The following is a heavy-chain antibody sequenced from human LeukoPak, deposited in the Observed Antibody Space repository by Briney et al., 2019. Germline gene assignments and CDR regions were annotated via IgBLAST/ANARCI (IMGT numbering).Heavy chain of an antibody. D-gene: IGHD3-9*01. CDR1: GGTFSSYA. Sequence: ASVKVSCKASGGTFSSYAISWVRQAPGQGLEWMGGIIPIFGTSNYAQKFQGRVTITADESTSTAYMELSSLRSEDTAVYYCARDDGRYFDRLGHDAFDIWGQGTLVTVSS. CDR3: ARDDGRYFDRLGHDAFDI. J-gene: IGHJ3*02. CDR2: IIPIFGTS. V-gene: IGHV1-69*13.